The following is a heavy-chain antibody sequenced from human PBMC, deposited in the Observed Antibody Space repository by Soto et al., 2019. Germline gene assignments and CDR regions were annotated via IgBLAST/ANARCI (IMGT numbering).Heavy chain of an antibody. Sequence: QVQLVQSGAEVKKPGSSVKVSCKASGGTFSSYAISWVRQAPGQGLEWMGGIIPIFGTANYAQKFQGRVTITADEYMGPAYVEQSSMRSEDTAVYYCAAPASRDGYKKTPRWYGMDLWGQGTTVTVSS. J-gene: IGHJ6*02. CDR2: IIPIFGTA. V-gene: IGHV1-69*01. CDR1: GGTFSSYA. D-gene: IGHD6-25*01. CDR3: AAPASRDGYKKTPRWYGMDL.